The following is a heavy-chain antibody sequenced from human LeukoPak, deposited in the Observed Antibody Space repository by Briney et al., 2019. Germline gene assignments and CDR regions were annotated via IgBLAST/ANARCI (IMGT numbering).Heavy chain of an antibody. J-gene: IGHJ6*02. Sequence: GGSLRLSCVASGFTVSSKYMSWVRQAPGKGLEWIPVIYSGGSTYYADSVKGRFTISRDNSKNTLYLQMNSLRAEDTAMYYCARDQGVNYYYGMDVWGQGTTVTVSS. CDR2: IYSGGST. CDR3: ARDQGVNYYYGMDV. V-gene: IGHV3-53*01. CDR1: GFTVSSKY. D-gene: IGHD3-16*02.